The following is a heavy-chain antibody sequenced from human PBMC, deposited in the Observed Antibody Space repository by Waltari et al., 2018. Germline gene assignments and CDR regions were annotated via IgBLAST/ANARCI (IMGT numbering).Heavy chain of an antibody. CDR2: ISSRSSTI. V-gene: IGHV3-48*04. J-gene: IGHJ4*02. CDR3: ARVPVAGYYFDY. Sequence: EVQLVESGGGLVQPGGSLRLSCAASGFTFSSYSMNWVRQAPGKGLEWVSYISSRSSTIYYADSVKGRFTISRDNAKNSLYLQMNSLRAEDTAVYYCARVPVAGYYFDYWGQGTLVTVSS. D-gene: IGHD6-19*01. CDR1: GFTFSSYS.